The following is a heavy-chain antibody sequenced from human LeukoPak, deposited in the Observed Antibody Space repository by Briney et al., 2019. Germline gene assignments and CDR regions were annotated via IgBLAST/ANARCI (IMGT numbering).Heavy chain of an antibody. D-gene: IGHD3-16*02. CDR3: ARHIDDFYY. CDR2: IYYSGNT. J-gene: IGHJ4*02. Sequence: SETLSLTCTVSGGSISSYYWSWIRQPPGKGLEWIGYIYYSGNTNYNTSLTSRVTMSVDTSKNQFSLKLSSVTAADTAVYYCARHIDDFYYWGQGTLVTVSS. CDR1: GGSISSYY. V-gene: IGHV4-59*08.